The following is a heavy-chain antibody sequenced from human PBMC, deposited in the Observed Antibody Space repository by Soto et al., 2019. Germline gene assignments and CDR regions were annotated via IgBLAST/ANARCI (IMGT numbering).Heavy chain of an antibody. CDR3: ARGLERVAHYYYGMDV. CDR2: TYYRSKWYN. J-gene: IGHJ6*02. Sequence: SQTLSLTCVISGDSVSSNSAAWNWIRQSPSRGLEWLGRTYYRSKWYNDYAVSVKSRITINPDTSKNQFSLQVHSVTPEDTAVYYCARGLERVAHYYYGMDVWSQGTTVTVSS. CDR1: GDSVSSNSAA. D-gene: IGHD1-1*01. V-gene: IGHV6-1*01.